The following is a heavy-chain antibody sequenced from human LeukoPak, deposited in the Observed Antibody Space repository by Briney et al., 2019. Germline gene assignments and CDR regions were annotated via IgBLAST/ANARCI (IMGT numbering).Heavy chain of an antibody. CDR3: ASLPNYGDYYYYYYGMDV. J-gene: IGHJ6*02. CDR2: IYSGGST. D-gene: IGHD4-17*01. V-gene: IGHV3-66*01. Sequence: GGSLRLSCAASGFTVSINYMSWVRQAPGKGLEWVSVIYSGGSTYYADSVKGRFTIYRDNSKNTLYLQMNSLRAEDTAVYYCASLPNYGDYYYYYYGMDVWGQGTTVTVSS. CDR1: GFTVSINY.